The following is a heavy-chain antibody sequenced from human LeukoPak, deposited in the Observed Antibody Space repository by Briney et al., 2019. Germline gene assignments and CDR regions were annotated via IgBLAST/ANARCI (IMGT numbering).Heavy chain of an antibody. Sequence: SETLSLTCAVYGGSFIGFHWNWIRQPPGKGLEWIGDINHSGSTNYNPSLTSRVTISVDPSKNQFSLNLSSVTAADTAIYYCARDTYNWNVDAFDPWGQGTLVTVSS. CDR3: ARDTYNWNVDAFDP. J-gene: IGHJ5*02. V-gene: IGHV4-34*01. D-gene: IGHD1-20*01. CDR1: GGSFIGFH. CDR2: INHSGST.